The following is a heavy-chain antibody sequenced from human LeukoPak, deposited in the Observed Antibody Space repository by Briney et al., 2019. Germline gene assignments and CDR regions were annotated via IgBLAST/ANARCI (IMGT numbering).Heavy chain of an antibody. Sequence: GGSLRLSCAASGFTFSSYAMHWVRQAPGKGLEWVAVISYDGSNKYYADSVKGRFTISRDNSKNTLYVQMNSLRTEDTAVYYCARVGYCSGGVCSLDFYFDYWGQGILVTVSS. D-gene: IGHD2-15*01. J-gene: IGHJ4*02. CDR1: GFTFSSYA. CDR3: ARVGYCSGGVCSLDFYFDY. V-gene: IGHV3-30-3*01. CDR2: ISYDGSNK.